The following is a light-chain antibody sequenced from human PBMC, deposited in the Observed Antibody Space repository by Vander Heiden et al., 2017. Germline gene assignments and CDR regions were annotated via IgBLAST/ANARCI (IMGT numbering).Light chain of an antibody. CDR1: SGSIASNY. CDR3: QSYDSSNHVV. CDR2: EDN. Sequence: NFMLTQPHSVSESPRQTVTTSCTRSSGSIASNYVQWYQQRPGSSPTTVIYEDNQRPSGVPDRFSGSIDSSSNSASLTISGLKTEDEADYYCQSYDSSNHVVFGGGTKLTVL. V-gene: IGLV6-57*01. J-gene: IGLJ2*01.